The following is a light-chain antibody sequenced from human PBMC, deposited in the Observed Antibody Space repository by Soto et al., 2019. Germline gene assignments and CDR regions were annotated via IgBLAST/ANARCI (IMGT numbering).Light chain of an antibody. V-gene: IGKV1-17*01. CDR2: DAT. CDR3: LQHNNYPPIT. CDR1: QGIRND. J-gene: IGKJ5*01. Sequence: DVQMTQSPSSLSASVGDRVTITCRASQGIRNDLAWYQQKPGKVPKRLIYDATSLQSGVPSRFSGSGSGTQFTLTISSLQPEDFATYYCLQHNNYPPITFGQGTRLEIK.